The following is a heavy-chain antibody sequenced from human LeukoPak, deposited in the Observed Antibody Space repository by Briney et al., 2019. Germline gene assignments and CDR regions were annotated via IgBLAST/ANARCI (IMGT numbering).Heavy chain of an antibody. V-gene: IGHV3-66*01. CDR1: GFTVSSSY. Sequence: GGSLRLSCAASGFTVSSSYMSWVRQAPGKGLEWVSVIYSGGSAYYADSVKGRFTISRDNSKSTLYLQMNSLRAEDTAVYYCARDSNSGWYHGVWGQGTLVTVSS. CDR3: ARDSNSGWYHGV. D-gene: IGHD6-19*01. CDR2: IYSGGSA. J-gene: IGHJ4*02.